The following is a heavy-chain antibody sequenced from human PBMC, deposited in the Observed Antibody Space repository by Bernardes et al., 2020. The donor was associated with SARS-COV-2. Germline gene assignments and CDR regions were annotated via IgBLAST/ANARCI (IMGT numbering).Heavy chain of an antibody. CDR2: INGDGTST. Sequence: GGSLRLSCAVSGFTFSSYWMHWIRQAPGKGLVWVSRINGDGTSTSYADSVKGRFPISRDNAKTTLNLQMNSLSAEDTAVYYCARGAYSLNKSGPRSVFDIWGQATMVTVSS. D-gene: IGHD1-26*01. CDR1: GFTFSSYW. J-gene: IGHJ3*02. V-gene: IGHV3-74*01. CDR3: ARGAYSLNKSGPRSVFDI.